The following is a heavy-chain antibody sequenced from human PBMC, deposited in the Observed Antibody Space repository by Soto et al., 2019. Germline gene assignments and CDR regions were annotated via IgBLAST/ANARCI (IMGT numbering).Heavy chain of an antibody. CDR2: VCSNGDT. CDR1: GGFISSRGYC. V-gene: IGHV4-39*01. CDR3: ARRVAYRDHFDY. J-gene: IGHJ4*02. Sequence: QLQLQESGPGLVKPAETLSLTCTVSGGFISSRGYCWDWIRQPPGKGLEWIGTVCSNGDTYFSPSLKSRVTISVDTSKIGFSLKLTSVIAADTALYLCARRVAYRDHFDYWGQGTLVTVSP. D-gene: IGHD3-3*01.